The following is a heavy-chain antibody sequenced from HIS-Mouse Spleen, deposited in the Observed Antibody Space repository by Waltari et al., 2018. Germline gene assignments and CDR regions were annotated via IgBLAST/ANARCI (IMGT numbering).Heavy chain of an antibody. CDR1: GFTFDDYA. D-gene: IGHD4-17*01. J-gene: IGHJ4*02. V-gene: IGHV3-9*01. CDR3: AKGLGMTVIDY. CDR2: ISWNSGSI. Sequence: EVQLVESGGGLVQPGRSLRLSCAASGFTFDDYAMHWVRQAPGKGREWVSGISWNSGSIGYADSVKGRFTISRDNAKNSLYLQMNSLRAEDTALYYCAKGLGMTVIDYWGQGTLVTVSS.